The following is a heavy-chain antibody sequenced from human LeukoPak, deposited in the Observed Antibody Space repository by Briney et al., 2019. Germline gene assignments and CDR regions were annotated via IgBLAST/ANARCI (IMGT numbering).Heavy chain of an antibody. Sequence: GGSLRLSCAASGFAFSSYGMHWVRQAPGKGLELVAFIRYDGSNKYYADSVKGRFTISRDNSKNTLYLQMNSLRAEDTAVYYCAKDTNYHDSSGYYYGGHWDSNWFDPWGQGTLVTVSS. CDR3: AKDTNYHDSSGYYYGGHWDSNWFDP. CDR2: IRYDGSNK. D-gene: IGHD3-22*01. J-gene: IGHJ5*02. V-gene: IGHV3-30*02. CDR1: GFAFSSYG.